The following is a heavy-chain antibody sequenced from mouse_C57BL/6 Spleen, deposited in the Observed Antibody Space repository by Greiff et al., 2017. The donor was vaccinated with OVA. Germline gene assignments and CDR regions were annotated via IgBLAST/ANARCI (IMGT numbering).Heavy chain of an antibody. CDR3: ASSIYYDGFAY. CDR2: INPNNGGT. Sequence: VQLQQSGPELVKPGASVKMSCKASGYTFTDYNMHWVKQSHGKSLEWIGYINPNNGGTSYNQKFKGKATLTVNKSSSTAYMELRSLTSEDSAVYYCASSIYYDGFAYWGQGTLVTVSA. V-gene: IGHV1-22*01. J-gene: IGHJ3*01. CDR1: GYTFTDYN. D-gene: IGHD2-3*01.